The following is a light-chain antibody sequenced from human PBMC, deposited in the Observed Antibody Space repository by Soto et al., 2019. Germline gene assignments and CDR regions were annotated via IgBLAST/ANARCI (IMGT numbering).Light chain of an antibody. Sequence: HSALTQPASVSGSPGQSITISCTGTSSDVGGYNYVSWYQQHPGKAPKLMIYDVSNRPSGVSNRFSGSKSGNTASLTISGLQAEDEADYYCSSYRSSSRIFGGGTKVTVL. CDR2: DVS. CDR3: SSYRSSSRI. J-gene: IGLJ2*01. CDR1: SSDVGGYNY. V-gene: IGLV2-14*03.